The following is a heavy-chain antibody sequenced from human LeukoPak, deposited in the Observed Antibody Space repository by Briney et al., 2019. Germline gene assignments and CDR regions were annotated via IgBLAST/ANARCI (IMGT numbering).Heavy chain of an antibody. V-gene: IGHV1-2*02. J-gene: IGHJ5*02. Sequence: ASVNVSCKASRYTFTAYYIHWVRQAPGQGREWMGWMDPVSGGTKYAQSFQGRVTMTRDSSISTAYMQLRSLRSDDTADTAVYYCARGVDSSWLDPWGQGTLVTVSS. CDR2: MDPVSGGT. CDR1: RYTFTAYY. CDR3: ARGVDSSWLDP. D-gene: IGHD2-15*01.